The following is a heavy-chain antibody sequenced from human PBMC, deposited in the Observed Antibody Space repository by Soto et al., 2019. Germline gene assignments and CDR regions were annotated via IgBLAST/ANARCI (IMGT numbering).Heavy chain of an antibody. Sequence: GGSLRLSCAASGFPFSSYAMSWVRQAPGKGLEWVSAISGSGGSTYYADSVKGRFTISRDNSKNTLYLQMNSLRAEDTAVYYCAKEYCSGGSCYSYCPDYWGQGTLVTVSS. CDR1: GFPFSSYA. CDR3: AKEYCSGGSCYSYCPDY. D-gene: IGHD2-15*01. V-gene: IGHV3-23*01. J-gene: IGHJ4*02. CDR2: ISGSGGST.